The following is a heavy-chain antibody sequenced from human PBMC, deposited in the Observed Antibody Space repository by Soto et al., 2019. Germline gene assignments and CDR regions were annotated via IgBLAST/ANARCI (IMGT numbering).Heavy chain of an antibody. CDR2: IYWNDDK. CDR1: GFSLSTSGVG. CDR3: AHTYSNQVVGP. Sequence: SGPTLVNPTQTLTLTCTFSGFSLSTSGVGVGWIRQPPGKALERLAPIYWNDDKRYSPSLKSRLTITKDTSKNQVVLTMTNMDPVDTATYYCAHTYSNQVVGPWGQGTLVTVSS. J-gene: IGHJ5*02. V-gene: IGHV2-5*01. D-gene: IGHD4-4*01.